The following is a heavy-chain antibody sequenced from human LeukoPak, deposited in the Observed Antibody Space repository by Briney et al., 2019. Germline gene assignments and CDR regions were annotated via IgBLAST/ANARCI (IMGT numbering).Heavy chain of an antibody. D-gene: IGHD6-13*01. J-gene: IGHJ1*01. CDR2: ISGSGGST. CDR1: GFTFSSYA. CDR3: AKEGHSSSWYLVTSEYFQH. Sequence: PGVSLRLSCAASGFTFSSYAMSWVRQAPGKGLEWVSAISGSGGSTYYADSVKGRFTISRDNSKNTLYLQMNSLRAEDTAVYYCAKEGHSSSWYLVTSEYFQHWGQGTLVTVSS. V-gene: IGHV3-23*01.